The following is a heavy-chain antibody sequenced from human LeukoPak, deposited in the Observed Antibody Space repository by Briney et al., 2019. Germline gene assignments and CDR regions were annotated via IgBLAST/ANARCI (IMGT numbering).Heavy chain of an antibody. V-gene: IGHV4-38-2*02. J-gene: IGHJ6*03. Sequence: SETLSLTCTVSGYSISSGYYWGWIRQPPGKGLEWIGSIYHSGSTYYNPSLKSRVTISVDTSKNQFSLKLSSVTAADTAVYYCARLGAGRYCSSTSCYTGAYYYYYYMDVWGKGTTVTVSS. CDR3: ARLGAGRYCSSTSCYTGAYYYYYYMDV. CDR1: GYSISSGYY. D-gene: IGHD2-2*02. CDR2: IYHSGST.